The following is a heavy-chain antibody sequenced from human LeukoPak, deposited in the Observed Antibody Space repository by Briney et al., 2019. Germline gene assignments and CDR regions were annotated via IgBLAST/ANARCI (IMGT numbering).Heavy chain of an antibody. CDR2: IWYDGSSK. CDR3: ARDRSYDFWSGYSTPDY. Sequence: PGRSLRLSCAASGFTFSSYGMHWVRQAPGKGLEWVAVIWYDGSSKYYADSVKGRFTISRDNSKNTLDLQMNSLRAEDTAVYYCARDRSYDFWSGYSTPDYWGQGTLVTVSP. CDR1: GFTFSSYG. J-gene: IGHJ4*02. D-gene: IGHD3-3*01. V-gene: IGHV3-33*01.